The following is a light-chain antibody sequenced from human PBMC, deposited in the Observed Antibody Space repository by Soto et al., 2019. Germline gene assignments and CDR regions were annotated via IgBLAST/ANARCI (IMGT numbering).Light chain of an antibody. J-gene: IGLJ2*01. V-gene: IGLV2-14*01. CDR3: SSYTRSSTVV. CDR2: DVT. CDR1: SSDVGGYNY. Sequence: QSALTQPASVSGSPGQSISISCTRTSSDVGGYNYVSWYQQHPGKAPKLLIYDVTNRPSGISSRFSGSKSANTASLTISGLQAEDEADYYCSSYTRSSTVVFGGGTKLTVL.